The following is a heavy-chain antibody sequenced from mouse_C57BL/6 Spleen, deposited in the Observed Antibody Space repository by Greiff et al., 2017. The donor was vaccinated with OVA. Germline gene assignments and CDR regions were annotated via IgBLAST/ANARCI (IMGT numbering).Heavy chain of an antibody. CDR3: AISSDYYGSYAMDY. D-gene: IGHD1-1*01. V-gene: IGHV1-55*01. Sequence: QVQLQQPGAELVKPGASVKMSCKASGYTFTSYWITWVKQRPGQGLEWIGDIYPGSGSTNYNEKFKSKATLTVDTSSSIAYMQLSSLTSEDSAVYYCAISSDYYGSYAMDYWGQGTSVTVSS. CDR2: IYPGSGST. J-gene: IGHJ4*01. CDR1: GYTFTSYW.